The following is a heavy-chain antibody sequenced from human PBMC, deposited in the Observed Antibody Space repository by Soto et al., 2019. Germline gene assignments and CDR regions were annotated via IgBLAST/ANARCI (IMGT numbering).Heavy chain of an antibody. CDR3: ARGLGGFIAGPDI. CDR1: RFAFYSYG. Sequence: PGGSLRLSCAASRFAFYSYGMTWVRQHPGKGLEWVSAITGTGGSTYFADSVKGRFTISRDNSNDTLYLHMNSLRVEDTAVYYCARGLGGFIAGPDICGQGTLVTVSS. J-gene: IGHJ4*02. V-gene: IGHV3-23*01. CDR2: ITGTGGST. D-gene: IGHD3-16*02.